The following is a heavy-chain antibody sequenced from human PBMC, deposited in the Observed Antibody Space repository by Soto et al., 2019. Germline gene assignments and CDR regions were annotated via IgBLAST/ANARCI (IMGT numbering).Heavy chain of an antibody. CDR2: IIPMFGTT. CDR3: ARGYNWNYVGLHNYYGMDV. V-gene: IGHV1-69*01. J-gene: IGHJ6*02. D-gene: IGHD1-20*01. CDR1: GGSFSNYA. Sequence: QVPLVQSGAEVEKPGSSVKVSCKASGGSFSNYAITWVRQAPGQGLEWMGGIIPMFGTTNYAQKFQDRVTITADTSTAYMELSSLTSEDTAVYYCARGYNWNYVGLHNYYGMDVWGQGTTVTVSS.